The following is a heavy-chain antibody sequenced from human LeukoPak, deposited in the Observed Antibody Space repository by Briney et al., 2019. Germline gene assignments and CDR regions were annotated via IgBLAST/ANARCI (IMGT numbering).Heavy chain of an antibody. D-gene: IGHD2-15*01. J-gene: IGHJ4*02. CDR2: IRYDGSNK. CDR3: AKGASSTWYPYFDN. CDR1: GFTFSSYG. Sequence: GGSLRLPCAASGFTFSSYGMHWVRQAPGKGLEWVAFIRYDGSNKYYADSVKGRFTISRDSSKNTLYLQMNSLRAEDTALYYCAKGASSTWYPYFDNWGQGILVTVSS. V-gene: IGHV3-30*02.